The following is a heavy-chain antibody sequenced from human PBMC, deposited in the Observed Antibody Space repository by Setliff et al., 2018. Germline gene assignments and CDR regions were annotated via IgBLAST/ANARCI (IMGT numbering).Heavy chain of an antibody. CDR2: IIPIFGTA. CDR3: ARSGWLREYYFDY. D-gene: IGHD5-12*01. CDR1: GGIFSSYA. Sequence: GASVKVSCKASGGIFSSYAISWVRQAPGQGLEWMGRIIPIFGTANYAQKFQGRVTITRDTSASTAYMELSRLRSDDTAVYYCARSGWLREYYFDYWGQGTLVTSPQ. J-gene: IGHJ4*02. V-gene: IGHV1-69*05.